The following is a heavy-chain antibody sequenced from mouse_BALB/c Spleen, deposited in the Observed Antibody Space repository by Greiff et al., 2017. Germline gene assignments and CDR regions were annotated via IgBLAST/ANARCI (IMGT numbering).Heavy chain of an antibody. D-gene: IGHD2-3*01. CDR3: ARWGYYAFAY. V-gene: IGHV1-80*01. J-gene: IGHJ3*01. Sequence: VQLQQSGAELVRPGSSVRISCKASGYAFSSSWMNWVKQRPGQGLEWIGQIYPGDGDTNYNGKFKGKATLTADKSSSTAYMQLSSLTSEDSAVYFCARWGYYAFAYWGQGTLVTVSA. CDR1: GYAFSSSW. CDR2: IYPGDGDT.